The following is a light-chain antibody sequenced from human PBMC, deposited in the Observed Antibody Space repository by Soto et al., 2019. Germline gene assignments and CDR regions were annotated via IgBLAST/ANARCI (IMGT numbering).Light chain of an antibody. J-gene: IGKJ4*01. Sequence: MTQSPATLYASVGDRVTITCRASQSVRSWLAWYQQKPGTAPKLLIFDASRLESGVPSRFSGSASGTEFTLTISSLQPDDFATYYCQQYDNYPLTFGGGTKVDIK. CDR2: DAS. CDR1: QSVRSW. CDR3: QQYDNYPLT. V-gene: IGKV1-5*01.